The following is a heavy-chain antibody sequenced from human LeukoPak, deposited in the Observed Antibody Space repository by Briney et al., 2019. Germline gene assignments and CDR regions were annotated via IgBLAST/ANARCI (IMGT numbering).Heavy chain of an antibody. D-gene: IGHD3-3*01. CDR1: GFTFSSYA. Sequence: QPGGSLRLSCAASGFTFSSYAMSWVRQAPGKGLEWVSAISGSGGSTYYADSARGRFTISRDNSKNTLYLQMNSLRAEDTAVYYCAKDGLAYYDPGKIWGQGTLVTVSS. J-gene: IGHJ4*02. V-gene: IGHV3-23*01. CDR2: ISGSGGST. CDR3: AKDGLAYYDPGKI.